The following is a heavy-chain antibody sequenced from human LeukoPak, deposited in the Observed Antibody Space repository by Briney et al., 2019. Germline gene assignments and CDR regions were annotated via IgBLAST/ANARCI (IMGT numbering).Heavy chain of an antibody. J-gene: IGHJ5*02. V-gene: IGHV4-39*01. CDR1: GDSITTNSYW. Sequence: SETLSLTCSISGDSITTNSYWWGWIRQSPGKGLEWIGSIYSSGNSYYNPSLKTRATISPDTSKNQYSLRLTSVTAAGTAIYYCAGRGIWDLQIGNWFDPWGQGILVIVS. CDR2: IYSSGNS. D-gene: IGHD3-16*01. CDR3: AGRGIWDLQIGNWFDP.